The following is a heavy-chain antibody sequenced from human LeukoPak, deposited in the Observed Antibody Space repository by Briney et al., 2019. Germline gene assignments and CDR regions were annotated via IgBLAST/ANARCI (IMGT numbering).Heavy chain of an antibody. D-gene: IGHD3-9*01. CDR2: ISSSSSYI. CDR1: GFTFSSYS. Sequence: PGGSLRLSCAASGFTFSSYSMSWVRQAPGKGLEWVSSISSSSSYIYYVDSVKGRFTISRDNAKNSLYLQMNSLRAEDTAVYHCANDMTGPVDSWGQGTLVTVSS. J-gene: IGHJ4*02. CDR3: ANDMTGPVDS. V-gene: IGHV3-21*01.